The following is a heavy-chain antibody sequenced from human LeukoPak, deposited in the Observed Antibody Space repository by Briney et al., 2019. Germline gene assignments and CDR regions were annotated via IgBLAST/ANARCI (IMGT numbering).Heavy chain of an antibody. J-gene: IGHJ4*02. CDR1: GFSFNNYA. D-gene: IGHD4-17*01. V-gene: IGHV3-23*01. CDR2: ISGGGGSI. CDR3: AKSPVRGDYGGGDY. Sequence: GGSLRLSCAASGFSFNNYAMSWVRQAPGKGLEWVSVISGGGGSIYYADSVKGRFTISRDNSENTLYLQMNSLRAEDTAVYYCAKSPVRGDYGGGDYWGQGTLVTVSS.